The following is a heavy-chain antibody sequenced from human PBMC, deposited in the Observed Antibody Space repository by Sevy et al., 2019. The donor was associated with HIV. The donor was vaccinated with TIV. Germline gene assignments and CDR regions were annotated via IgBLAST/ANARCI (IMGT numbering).Heavy chain of an antibody. Sequence: GESLKISCAASGFTFSNYAMSWVRQAPGRGLEWVSVISGSGDSTYYTHSVKGRFTISRDNSKNTLFLQMNSLGAEDTAVYYCAKERDSSGWYVDYWGQGTLVTVSS. CDR2: ISGSGDST. D-gene: IGHD6-19*01. CDR1: GFTFSNYA. CDR3: AKERDSSGWYVDY. J-gene: IGHJ4*02. V-gene: IGHV3-23*01.